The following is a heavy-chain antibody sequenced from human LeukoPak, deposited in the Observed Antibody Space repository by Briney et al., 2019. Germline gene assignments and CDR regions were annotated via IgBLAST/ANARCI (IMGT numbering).Heavy chain of an antibody. Sequence: PGGSLRLSCAASGFTFSNAWMSWVRQAPGKGLEWVGRIKSKTDGGTTDYAAPVKGRFTISRDDSKSTLYLQMNSLKTEDTAVYYCTTDPLPDCSSTSCYYYYYMDVWGKGTTVTVSS. V-gene: IGHV3-15*01. CDR2: IKSKTDGGTT. CDR3: TTDPLPDCSSTSCYYYYYMDV. D-gene: IGHD2-2*01. J-gene: IGHJ6*03. CDR1: GFTFSNAW.